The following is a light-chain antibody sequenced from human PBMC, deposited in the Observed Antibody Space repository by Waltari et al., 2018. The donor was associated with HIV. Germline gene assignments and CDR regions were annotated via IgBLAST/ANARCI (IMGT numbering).Light chain of an antibody. CDR1: SPNNGNNY. Sequence: QSVLTQPPSVSAAPGATGIISCSGSSPNNGNNYVSWYQQLPGTAPKRFIYDDDLRRSGIPDRFPGSRSGTSATLGITGRQTGDEADYYCGTWDTTLIAVVFGGGTKLTVL. CDR3: GTWDTTLIAVV. V-gene: IGLV1-51*01. CDR2: DDD. J-gene: IGLJ2*01.